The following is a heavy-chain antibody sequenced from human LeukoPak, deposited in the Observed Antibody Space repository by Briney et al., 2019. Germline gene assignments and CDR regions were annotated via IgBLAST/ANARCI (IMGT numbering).Heavy chain of an antibody. CDR2: INTSGST. Sequence: SETLSLTCTVSGGFISSYYWSWIRQPAGKGLEWIGRINTSGSTNYNPSLKSRVTMSVDTSKNQFSLNLSSLTAADTAVYYCAREPQQRGFDYWGQGTLVTVSS. CDR1: GGFISSYY. CDR3: AREPQQRGFDY. J-gene: IGHJ4*02. D-gene: IGHD6-13*01. V-gene: IGHV4-4*07.